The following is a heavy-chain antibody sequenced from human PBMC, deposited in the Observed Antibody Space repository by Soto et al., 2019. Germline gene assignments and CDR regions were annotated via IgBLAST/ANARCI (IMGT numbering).Heavy chain of an antibody. CDR2: IYKSATT. J-gene: IGHJ5*01. V-gene: IGHV4-30-4*01. CDR3: ARGRYCLTGRCFPNWFDS. CDR1: GDSISTVDYF. Sequence: SETLSLTCTVSGDSISTVDYFWAWIRQPPGQALEYIGYIYKSATTYYNPSFESRVAISLDTSKSQFSLNVTSVTAADTAVYFCARGRYCLTGRCFPNWFDSWGQGTLVTVSS. D-gene: IGHD2-15*01.